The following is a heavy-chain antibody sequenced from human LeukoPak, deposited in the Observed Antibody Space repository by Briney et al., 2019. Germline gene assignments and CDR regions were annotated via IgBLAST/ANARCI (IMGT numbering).Heavy chain of an antibody. V-gene: IGHV4-59*01. CDR2: IYDSGST. CDR1: GGSISSYY. D-gene: IGHD2-21*01. J-gene: IGHJ4*02. CDR3: AGYPILGAYCGGDCHFEY. Sequence: SETLSLTCTVSGGSISSYYWSWIRQPPGKGLEWIGYIYDSGSTNYNPSLKSRLTISVDTSKNQFSLNLSSVTAADTAVYYCAGYPILGAYCGGDCHFEYWGQGTLVTVSS.